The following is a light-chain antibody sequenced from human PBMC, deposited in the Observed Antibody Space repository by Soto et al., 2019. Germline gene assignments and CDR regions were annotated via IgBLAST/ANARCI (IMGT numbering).Light chain of an antibody. J-gene: IGKJ1*01. CDR3: QQYGSSLWT. Sequence: EIVMTQSPATLSVSPGEVATLSCRASQSVSSSYLAWYQQKPGQAPRLLIYGASSRATGIPDRFSGSGSGTDFTLTISRLEPEDFAVYYCQQYGSSLWTFGQGTKVDIK. CDR2: GAS. CDR1: QSVSSSY. V-gene: IGKV3-20*01.